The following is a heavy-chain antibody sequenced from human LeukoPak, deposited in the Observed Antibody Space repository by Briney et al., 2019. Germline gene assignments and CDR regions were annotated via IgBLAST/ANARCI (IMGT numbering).Heavy chain of an antibody. CDR3: ARSRYDILTGYYSPGRYYYFDY. Sequence: SVKVSCKASGGTFSSYAISWVRQAPGQGLEWMGGIIPIFGTANYAQKFQGRVTIPADESTSTAYMELSSLRSEDTAVYYCARSRYDILTGYYSPGRYYYFDYWGQGTLVTVSS. CDR1: GGTFSSYA. V-gene: IGHV1-69*13. CDR2: IIPIFGTA. J-gene: IGHJ4*02. D-gene: IGHD3-9*01.